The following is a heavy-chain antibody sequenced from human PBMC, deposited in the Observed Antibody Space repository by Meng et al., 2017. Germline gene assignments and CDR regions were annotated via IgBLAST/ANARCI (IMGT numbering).Heavy chain of an antibody. Sequence: SGPVLVNLEQTLALPCVNSGGSVSGNRAAWNWIRQSPSRGLECLGRTYYRSKWYNDYAVSVKSRIPINPDTSKNQFSLQLNSVTPEDTAVYYCARGVVYAISYFDYWGQGTLVTVSS. CDR1: GGSVSGNRAA. J-gene: IGHJ4*02. D-gene: IGHD2-8*02. CDR3: ARGVVYAISYFDY. CDR2: TYYRSKWYN. V-gene: IGHV6-1*01.